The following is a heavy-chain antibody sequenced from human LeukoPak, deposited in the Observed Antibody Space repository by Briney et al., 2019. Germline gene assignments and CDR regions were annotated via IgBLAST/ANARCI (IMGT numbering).Heavy chain of an antibody. D-gene: IGHD6-6*01. CDR1: GFTFSSYW. J-gene: IGHJ6*03. CDR2: IKQDGSEK. Sequence: GGSLRLSCAASGFTFSSYWMSWVRQAPGKGLEWVANIKQDGSEKYYVDSVKGRFAISRDNAKNSLYLQMNSLRAEDTAVYYCARGPLGQLVRYYCYMDVWGKGTTVTVSS. CDR3: ARGPLGQLVRYYCYMDV. V-gene: IGHV3-7*01.